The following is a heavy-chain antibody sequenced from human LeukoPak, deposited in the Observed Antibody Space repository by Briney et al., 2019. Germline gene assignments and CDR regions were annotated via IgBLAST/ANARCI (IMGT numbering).Heavy chain of an antibody. D-gene: IGHD1-7*01. Sequence: GGSLRLSCAASGIIITSYWMSWVRQTPGKGLEWVANIKQDGSEKNYVDSVKGRFTIFRDNARNSLYLQMNSLRAEDTALYYCAKVRITGTTGLDYWGQGTLVTVSS. CDR2: IKQDGSEK. CDR1: GIIITSYW. J-gene: IGHJ4*02. V-gene: IGHV3-7*03. CDR3: AKVRITGTTGLDY.